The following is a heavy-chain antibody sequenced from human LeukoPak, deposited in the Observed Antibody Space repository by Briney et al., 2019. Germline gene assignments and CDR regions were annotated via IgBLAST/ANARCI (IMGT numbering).Heavy chain of an antibody. Sequence: SETLSLTCTVSGGSISSSSYYWGWIRQPPGKGLEWIGSIYYSGSTYYNPSLKSRVTISVDTSKNQFSLKLSSVTAADTAVYYCARGTHYYALVGYWGQGTLVTVSS. CDR3: ARGTHYYALVGY. CDR1: GGSISSSSYY. D-gene: IGHD3-10*01. V-gene: IGHV4-39*07. J-gene: IGHJ4*02. CDR2: IYYSGST.